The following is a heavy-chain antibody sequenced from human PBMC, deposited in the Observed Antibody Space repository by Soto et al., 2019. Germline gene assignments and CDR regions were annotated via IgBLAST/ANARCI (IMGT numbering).Heavy chain of an antibody. V-gene: IGHV4-39*01. CDR2: IYYSGST. CDR3: ATSNWFDP. J-gene: IGHJ5*02. Sequence: SETLSLTCTVSGRSISSRCYYWGWLRQTAGKGREWTGTIYYSGSTYYNPSLKSRVTMSVDTSKNQFSLKLSAVTAADTAVYYCATSNWFDPWGQGTLVTVSS. CDR1: GRSISSRCYY.